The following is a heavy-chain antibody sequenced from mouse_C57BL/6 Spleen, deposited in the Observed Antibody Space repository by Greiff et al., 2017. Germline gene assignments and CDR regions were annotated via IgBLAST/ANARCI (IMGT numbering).Heavy chain of an antibody. CDR3: ARWYYGSRDWYVDV. CDR2: IDPSDSYT. J-gene: IGHJ1*03. D-gene: IGHD1-1*01. Sequence: QVQLQQPGAELVRPGTSVKLSCKASGYTFTSYWMHWVKQRPGQGLEWIGVIDPSDSYTNYNQKFKGKATLTVDTSSSTAYMQLSSLTSEDSAVYYWARWYYGSRDWYVDVWGTGTTVTVSS. CDR1: GYTFTSYW. V-gene: IGHV1-59*01.